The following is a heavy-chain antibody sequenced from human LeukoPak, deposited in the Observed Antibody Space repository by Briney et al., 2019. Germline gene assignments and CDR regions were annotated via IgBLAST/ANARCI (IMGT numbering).Heavy chain of an antibody. Sequence: PSETLSLTCTVSGGSISSSSYYWGWIRQPPGKGLEWIGSIYYSGSTYYNPSLKSRVTISVDTSKNQSSLKLSSVTAADTAVYYCARVVHGRVDWYFDLWGRGTLVTVSS. V-gene: IGHV4-39*07. CDR3: ARVVHGRVDWYFDL. J-gene: IGHJ2*01. D-gene: IGHD2-8*01. CDR1: GGSISSSSYY. CDR2: IYYSGST.